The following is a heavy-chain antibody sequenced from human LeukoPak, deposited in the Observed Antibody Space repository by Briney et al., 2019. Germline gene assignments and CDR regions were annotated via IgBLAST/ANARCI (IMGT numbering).Heavy chain of an antibody. CDR3: ARSDHYYDIKVHDY. D-gene: IGHD3-22*01. CDR2: IRSKANSYAT. Sequence: GGSLRLSCAASGFTFSNAWMNWVRQAPGKGLEWVGRIRSKANSYATAYAASVKGRFTISRDDSKNTAYLQMNSLKTEDTAVYYCARSDHYYDIKVHDYWGQGTLVTVSS. CDR1: GFTFSNAW. J-gene: IGHJ4*02. V-gene: IGHV3-73*01.